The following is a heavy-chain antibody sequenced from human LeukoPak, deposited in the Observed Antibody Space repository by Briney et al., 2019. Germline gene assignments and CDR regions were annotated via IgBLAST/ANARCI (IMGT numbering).Heavy chain of an antibody. CDR2: IYYSGST. V-gene: IGHV4-39*07. CDR3: ARDDYSLMDV. Sequence: SETLSLTCTVSGGSISSSSYYWGWIRQPPGKGLEWIGSIYYSGSTYYNPSLKSRVTISVDTSKNQFSLKLSSVTAADTAVYYCARDDYSLMDVWGKGTTVTVSS. J-gene: IGHJ6*03. CDR1: GGSISSSSYY. D-gene: IGHD4-11*01.